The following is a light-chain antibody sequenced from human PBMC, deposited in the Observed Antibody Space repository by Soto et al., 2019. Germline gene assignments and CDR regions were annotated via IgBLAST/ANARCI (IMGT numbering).Light chain of an antibody. CDR1: QGITSH. CDR3: QQSSTTPIT. V-gene: IGKV1-39*01. CDR2: AAS. J-gene: IGKJ5*01. Sequence: DIQMTQSPSSLSASVGDRVTITCRASQGITSHLNWYQQKPGKAPKLLIYAASSLQSGVPSRFSGGGSGTDFTLTISSLQPEDFATFYCQQSSTTPITFGQGTRLEIK.